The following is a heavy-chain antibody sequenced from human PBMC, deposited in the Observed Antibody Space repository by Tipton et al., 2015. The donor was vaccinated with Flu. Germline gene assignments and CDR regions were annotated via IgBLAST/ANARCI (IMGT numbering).Heavy chain of an antibody. CDR1: GFTFSNYG. Sequence: QVQLVQSGGGVVQPGRSLRLSCAASGFTFSNYGMHWLRQAAGKGLEWVSFISYDGRNKYYADSVRGRFTISRDNSKNTLYLQMHSLQTEDTAVYYCAREGGVVVSDIDAFDIWGQGTMVTVSS. J-gene: IGHJ3*02. D-gene: IGHD2-21*01. V-gene: IGHV3-30*19. CDR2: ISYDGRNK. CDR3: AREGGVVVSDIDAFDI.